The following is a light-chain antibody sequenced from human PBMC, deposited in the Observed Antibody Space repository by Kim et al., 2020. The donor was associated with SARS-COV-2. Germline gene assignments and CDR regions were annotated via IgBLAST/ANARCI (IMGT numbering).Light chain of an antibody. CDR2: ATS. CDR3: QQSYNTPWT. V-gene: IGKV1-39*01. Sequence: ASVGDRVTITCRASQTIGKSLNWYHQKPGKAPKLLIYATSTLHIGVPSRFSGSTSGTDFTLTISSLQPEDFATYYCQQSYNTPWTFGQGSKVDIK. J-gene: IGKJ1*01. CDR1: QTIGKS.